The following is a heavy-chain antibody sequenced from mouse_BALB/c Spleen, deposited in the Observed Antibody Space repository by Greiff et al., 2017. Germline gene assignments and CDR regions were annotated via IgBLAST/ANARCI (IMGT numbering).Heavy chain of an antibody. D-gene: IGHD1-1*01. CDR3: ARGIAITTVVAYYFDY. Sequence: EVNVVESGGGLVQPGGSLKLSCAASGFTFSSYGMSWVRQTPDKRLELVATINSNGGSTYYPDSVKGRFTISRDNAKNTLYLQMSSLKSEDTAMYYCARGIAITTVVAYYFDYWGQGTTLTVSS. CDR2: INSNGGST. CDR1: GFTFSSYG. V-gene: IGHV5-6-3*01. J-gene: IGHJ2*01.